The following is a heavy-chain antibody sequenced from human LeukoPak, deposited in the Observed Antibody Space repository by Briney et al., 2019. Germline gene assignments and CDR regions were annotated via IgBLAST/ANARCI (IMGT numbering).Heavy chain of an antibody. J-gene: IGHJ5*02. CDR3: ARGTPPNVYDFWSGRKNWLDP. V-gene: IGHV1-8*01. Sequence: ASVKVSCKASGYTFTSYDINWVRQATGQGLEWMGWMNPNSGNTGYAQKFQGRVTMTRNTSISTAYMELSSLRSEDTAVYYCARGTPPNVYDFWSGRKNWLDPWGQGTLVTVSS. CDR1: GYTFTSYD. D-gene: IGHD3-3*01. CDR2: MNPNSGNT.